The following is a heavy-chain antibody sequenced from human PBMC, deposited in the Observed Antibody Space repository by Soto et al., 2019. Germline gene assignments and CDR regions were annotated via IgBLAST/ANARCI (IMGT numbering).Heavy chain of an antibody. J-gene: IGHJ3*02. D-gene: IGHD3-22*01. CDR3: ARDGDYYDSSGYYGAFDI. V-gene: IGHV3-48*02. CDR2: ISSSSSTI. Sequence: GGSLSLSCAASGFTFSSYSMNWVRQAPGKGLEWVSYISSSSSTIYYADSVKGRFTISRDNAKNSLYLQMNSLRDEDTAVYYCARDGDYYDSSGYYGAFDIWGQGTMVTVSS. CDR1: GFTFSSYS.